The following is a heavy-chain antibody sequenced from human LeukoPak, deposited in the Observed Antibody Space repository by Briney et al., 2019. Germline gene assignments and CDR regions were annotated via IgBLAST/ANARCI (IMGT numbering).Heavy chain of an antibody. CDR3: ARAAGSSGYYGWFDP. V-gene: IGHV4-59*08. CDR2: IYYSGST. CDR1: GGSISSYY. J-gene: IGHJ5*02. Sequence: PSETLSLTCTVSGGSISSYYWSWIRQPPGKGLEWIGYIYYSGSTYYNPSLKSRVTISVDTSKNQFSLKLSSVTAADTAVYYCARAAGSSGYYGWFDPWGQGTLVTVSS. D-gene: IGHD3-22*01.